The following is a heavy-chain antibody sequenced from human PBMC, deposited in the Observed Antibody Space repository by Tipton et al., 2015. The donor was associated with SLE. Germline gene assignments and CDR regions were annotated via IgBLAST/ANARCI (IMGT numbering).Heavy chain of an antibody. J-gene: IGHJ4*02. CDR1: GFTVSSNY. V-gene: IGHV3-53*01. D-gene: IGHD2-8*02. CDR3: AKDTLGYCTGGVCFIFDY. Sequence: GSLRLSCAASGFTVSSNYMSWVRQAPGKGLEWVSVIYSGGSTYYADSVKGRFTISRHNSKNTLYLQMNSLRAEDTAVYYCAKDTLGYCTGGVCFIFDYWGQGTLVTVSS. CDR2: IYSGGST.